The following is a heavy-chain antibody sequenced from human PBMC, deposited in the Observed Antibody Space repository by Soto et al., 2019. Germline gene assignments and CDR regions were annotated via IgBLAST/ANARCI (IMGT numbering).Heavy chain of an antibody. Sequence: QVQLXESGPGLVKPSETLSLTCTVSGGSITNYYCSWFRQPPGKGLEWIGYINYDGYSAYNLSLKRRVTLSMDASKTQFSLMLESVTATDTAVYYCARHGFGPLHGLVDVWGPGTTVIVSS. CDR2: INYDGYS. CDR1: GGSITNYY. J-gene: IGHJ6*02. V-gene: IGHV4-59*08. CDR3: ARHGFGPLHGLVDV. D-gene: IGHD3-10*01.